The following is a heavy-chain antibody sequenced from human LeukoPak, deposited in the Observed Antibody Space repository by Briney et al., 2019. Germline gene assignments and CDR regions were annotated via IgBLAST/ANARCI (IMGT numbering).Heavy chain of an antibody. CDR1: GFTFSSYW. CDR2: IKQDGSNK. J-gene: IGHJ3*02. Sequence: GGSLRLSCAASGFTFSSYWMSWVRQAPGKGLEWVANIKQDGSNKYYADSVKGRFTISRDNSKNTLYLQMNSLRAEDTAVYYCAKFRGAHDAFDIWGQGTMVTVSS. CDR3: AKFRGAHDAFDI. D-gene: IGHD3-16*01. V-gene: IGHV3-7*01.